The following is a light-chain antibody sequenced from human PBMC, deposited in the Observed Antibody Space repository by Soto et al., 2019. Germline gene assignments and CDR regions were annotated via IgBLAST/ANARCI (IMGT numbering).Light chain of an antibody. CDR1: QSVSSSY. CDR3: QQYDSSPYT. V-gene: IGKV3-20*01. Sequence: EIVLTQSPGTLSLSPGERVTLSCRASQSVSSSYLAWYQQKPGQAPRLLIYGASSRATGIPDRFSRSGSGTDFTLTISRLESEDFAVYYCQQYDSSPYTFGQGTKLEIK. CDR2: GAS. J-gene: IGKJ2*01.